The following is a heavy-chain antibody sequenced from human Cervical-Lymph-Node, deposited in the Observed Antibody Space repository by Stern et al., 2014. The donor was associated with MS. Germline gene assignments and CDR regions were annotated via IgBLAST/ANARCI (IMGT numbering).Heavy chain of an antibody. V-gene: IGHV4-38-2*02. CDR2: IYHSGST. CDR1: GYSISSGYY. D-gene: IGHD6-13*01. J-gene: IGHJ5*02. Sequence: DQLVESGPGLVKPSETLSLTCTVSGYSISSGYYWGWIRQPPGKGLEWIGTIYHSGSTYYNPSLKSRVTISVATSKDTSSLKASSVTAADTAVYYCAREEQQLVHGNWFDPWGQGTLVTVSS. CDR3: AREEQQLVHGNWFDP.